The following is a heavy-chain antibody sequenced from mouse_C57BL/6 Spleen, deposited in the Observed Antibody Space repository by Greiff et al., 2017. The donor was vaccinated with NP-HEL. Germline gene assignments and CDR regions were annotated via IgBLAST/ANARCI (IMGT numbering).Heavy chain of an antibody. Sequence: QVQLKQPGAELVKPGASVKVSCKASGYTFSSYWMHWVKQRPGQGLEWIGRIHPSDSDTNYNQKFKGKATLTVDKSSSTAYMQLSSLTSEDSAVYYCAIDGTTVVAKGFAYWGQGTLVTVSA. V-gene: IGHV1-74*01. CDR3: AIDGTTVVAKGFAY. J-gene: IGHJ3*01. CDR1: GYTFSSYW. CDR2: IHPSDSDT. D-gene: IGHD1-1*01.